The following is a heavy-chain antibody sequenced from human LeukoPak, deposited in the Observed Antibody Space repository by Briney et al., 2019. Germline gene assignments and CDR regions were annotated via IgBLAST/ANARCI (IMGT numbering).Heavy chain of an antibody. Sequence: GSLRLSCAASGFTFSSYAMHWVRQAPGKGLEWVAVISYDGSNKYYADPVRGRFTISRDNSKNTLYLQMNSLRAEDTAVYYCARVGRQLWFGDAFDIWGQGTMVTVSS. J-gene: IGHJ3*02. CDR1: GFTFSSYA. D-gene: IGHD5-18*01. CDR2: ISYDGSNK. V-gene: IGHV3-30-3*01. CDR3: ARVGRQLWFGDAFDI.